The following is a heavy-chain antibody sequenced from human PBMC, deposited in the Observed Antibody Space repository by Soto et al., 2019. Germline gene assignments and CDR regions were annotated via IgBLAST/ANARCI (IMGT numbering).Heavy chain of an antibody. CDR3: ARDSGVVPAASWTHYYYYGMDV. D-gene: IGHD2-2*01. CDR2: ISAYNGNT. CDR1: GYTFTSYG. V-gene: IGHV1-18*04. J-gene: IGHJ6*02. Sequence: ASAKVSCKASGYTFTSYGISWVRQAPGQGLEWMGWISAYNGNTNYAQKLQGRVTMTTDTSTSTAYMELRSLRSDDTAVYYCARDSGVVPAASWTHYYYYGMDVWGQGTTVTVSS.